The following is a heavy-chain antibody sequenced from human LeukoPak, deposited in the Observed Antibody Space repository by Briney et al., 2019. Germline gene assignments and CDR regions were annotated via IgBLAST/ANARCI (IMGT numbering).Heavy chain of an antibody. Sequence: GASVKVSCKASGYTFTSYGISWVRQAPGQGLEWMGWISAYNGNTNYAQKLQGRVTITTDTSTSIAYMELRSLRSDDTAVYYCAASSSWYNYGMDVWGQGTTVTVSS. CDR1: GYTFTSYG. V-gene: IGHV1-18*01. CDR3: AASSSWYNYGMDV. D-gene: IGHD6-13*01. CDR2: ISAYNGNT. J-gene: IGHJ6*02.